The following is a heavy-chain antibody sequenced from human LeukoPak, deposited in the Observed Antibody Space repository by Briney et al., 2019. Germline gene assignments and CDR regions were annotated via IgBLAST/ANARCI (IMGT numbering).Heavy chain of an antibody. V-gene: IGHV1-2*02. Sequence: ASVTVSCKASGYTFTDYYMHWVRQAPGQGLEWMGWINPKSGDTHYAQKFQGRVTMTRDTSISTAYVELSRLRSDDTAVYYCARGGAYSSSSKYYYYYYMDVWGKGTTVTVSS. CDR2: INPKSGDT. CDR3: ARGGAYSSSSKYYYYYYMDV. J-gene: IGHJ6*03. CDR1: GYTFTDYY. D-gene: IGHD6-13*01.